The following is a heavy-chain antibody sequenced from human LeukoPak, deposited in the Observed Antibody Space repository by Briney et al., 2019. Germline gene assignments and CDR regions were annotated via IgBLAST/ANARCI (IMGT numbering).Heavy chain of an antibody. CDR3: ARVVGRYYYGMDV. D-gene: IGHD3-10*01. CDR2: ISGSNGDT. V-gene: IGHV3-23*01. Sequence: GGSLRLSCAASGFTFSSYAMSWVRQAPGKGLEWVSSISGSNGDTYYADSVKGRFTISRDNSKNTLYLQMDSLRAEDTAVYYCARVVGRYYYGMDVWGQGTTVTVSS. CDR1: GFTFSSYA. J-gene: IGHJ6*02.